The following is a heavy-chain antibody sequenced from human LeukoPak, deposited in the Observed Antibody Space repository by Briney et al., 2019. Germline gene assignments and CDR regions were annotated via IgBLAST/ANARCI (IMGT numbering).Heavy chain of an antibody. J-gene: IGHJ4*02. V-gene: IGHV3-7*01. D-gene: IGHD1-26*01. CDR2: IKEDGSEK. Sequence: GGSLRLSCAASGFTFSSYWMSWVRQAPGMGLEWVANIKEDGSEKYYVDSVKGRFTISRDNAKNSLYLQMNSLRAEDTAVYYCARGTPYSGSYWSYWGQGTLVTVSS. CDR1: GFTFSSYW. CDR3: ARGTPYSGSYWSY.